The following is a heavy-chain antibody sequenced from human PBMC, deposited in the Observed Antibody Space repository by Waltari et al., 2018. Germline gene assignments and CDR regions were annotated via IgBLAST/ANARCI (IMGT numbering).Heavy chain of an antibody. CDR3: ARGPWGVVVPAAIGGVDY. Sequence: QLQLQESGPGLVKPSETLSLTCTVSGGSISSSSYYWGWIRQPPGKGLEWIGSIYYSGSTYYNPSLKSRVTISVDTSKNQFSLKLSSVTAADTAVYYCARGPWGVVVPAAIGGVDYWGQGTLVTVSS. J-gene: IGHJ4*02. D-gene: IGHD2-2*01. CDR2: IYYSGST. CDR1: GGSISSSSYY. V-gene: IGHV4-39*07.